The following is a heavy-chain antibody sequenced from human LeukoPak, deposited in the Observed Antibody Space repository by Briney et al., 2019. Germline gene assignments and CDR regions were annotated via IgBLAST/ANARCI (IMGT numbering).Heavy chain of an antibody. D-gene: IGHD2/OR15-2a*01. CDR1: GGSFSGYY. J-gene: IGHJ4*02. CDR3: TRGRYQFLGPNDS. Sequence: PSETLSLTCAVYGGSFSGYYWSWARQAPGKGLEWISYITMNSVKFYADSVRGRFAISRDNDKNSVYLQMNSLRDEDTAVYYCTRGRYQFLGPNDSWGQGSLVTVSS. CDR2: ITMNSVK. V-gene: IGHV3-69-1*01.